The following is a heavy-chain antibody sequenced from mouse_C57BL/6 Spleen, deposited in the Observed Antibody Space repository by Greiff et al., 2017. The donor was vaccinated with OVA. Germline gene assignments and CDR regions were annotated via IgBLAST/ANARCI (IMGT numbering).Heavy chain of an antibody. CDR3: TRGGLREGWFAY. Sequence: QVHVKQSGAELVRPGASVTLSCKASGYTFTDYEMHWVKQTPVHGLEWIGAIDPETGGTAYNQKFKGKAILTADKSSSTAYMELRSLTSEDSAVYYCTRGGLREGWFAYWGKGTLVTVSA. D-gene: IGHD2-4*01. CDR2: IDPETGGT. J-gene: IGHJ3*01. CDR1: GYTFTDYE. V-gene: IGHV1-15*01.